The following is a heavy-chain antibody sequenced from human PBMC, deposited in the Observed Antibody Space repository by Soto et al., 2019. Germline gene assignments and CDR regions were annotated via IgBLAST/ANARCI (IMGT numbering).Heavy chain of an antibody. Sequence: GGSLRLSCAASGFTVSSNYMSWVRQAPGKGLEWVSVIYSGGSTYYADSVKGRFTISRHNSKNTLYLQMNSLRAEDTAVYYCARDATNDFWRGPLGSYYRDVWGKGTRVT. D-gene: IGHD3-3*01. V-gene: IGHV3-53*04. CDR3: ARDATNDFWRGPLGSYYRDV. CDR2: IYSGGST. CDR1: GFTVSSNY. J-gene: IGHJ6*03.